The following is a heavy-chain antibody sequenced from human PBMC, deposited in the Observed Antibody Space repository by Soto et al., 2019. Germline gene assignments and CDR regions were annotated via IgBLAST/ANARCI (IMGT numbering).Heavy chain of an antibody. D-gene: IGHD1-26*01. V-gene: IGHV4-31*03. CDR3: ARSRSYYVEDFQK. CDR2: IYYSGLT. Sequence: SETLSLTCTVSGGSISSGGYYWSWIRQHPGKGLEWIGYIYYSGLTSYNPSLKSRVTISRATSKNQLYLKLSSVTAADTAVYYCARSRSYYVEDFQKWGQGTLVTVSS. J-gene: IGHJ1*01. CDR1: GGSISSGGYY.